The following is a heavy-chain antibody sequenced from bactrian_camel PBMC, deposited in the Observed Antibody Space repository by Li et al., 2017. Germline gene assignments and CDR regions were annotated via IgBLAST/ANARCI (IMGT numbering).Heavy chain of an antibody. CDR1: GFTVSAYA. CDR2: INSGGGVT. CDR3: AADSSSWYHYYY. J-gene: IGHJ4*01. Sequence: VQLVESGGGLVQPGGSLRISCEASGFTVSAYAMSWVRQAPGRGLEWVSSINSGGGVTYYAGSVKGRFTISRDSAKNTLYLQMNDLKSDDTAMYYCAADSSSWYHYYYWGRGTQVTVS. D-gene: IGHD6*01. V-gene: IGHV3S31*01.